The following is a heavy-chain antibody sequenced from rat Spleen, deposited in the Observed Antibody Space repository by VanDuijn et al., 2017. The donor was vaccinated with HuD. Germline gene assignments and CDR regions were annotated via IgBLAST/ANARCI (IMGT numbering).Heavy chain of an antibody. CDR3: ARWDYYSPRWYFDF. Sequence: EVQPQESGPGLVKPSQSLSLTCSVNGYSITSSYRWNWIRKFPGDKMEWMGYISYSGSTGFNPSLKSRISITRDTSKNQFFLQVNSVTTEDSATYFCARWDYYSPRWYFDFWGPGTMVTVSS. V-gene: IGHV3-3*01. CDR1: GYSITSSYR. J-gene: IGHJ1*01. D-gene: IGHD1-1*01. CDR2: ISYSGST.